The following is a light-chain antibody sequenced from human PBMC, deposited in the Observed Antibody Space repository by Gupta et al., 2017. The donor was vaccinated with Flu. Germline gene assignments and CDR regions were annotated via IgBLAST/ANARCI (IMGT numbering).Light chain of an antibody. V-gene: IGLV3-1*01. CDR2: QDS. CDR1: KLGDKY. CDR3: QAGDGSTRYV. Sequence: PGQTATMTCSGDKLGDKYAYWYQQKPGQSPVLVIYQDSKRPSGIPERFSGSNSGSTATLTISGTQATDEADYYCQAGDGSTRYVFGAGTTVTVL. J-gene: IGLJ1*01.